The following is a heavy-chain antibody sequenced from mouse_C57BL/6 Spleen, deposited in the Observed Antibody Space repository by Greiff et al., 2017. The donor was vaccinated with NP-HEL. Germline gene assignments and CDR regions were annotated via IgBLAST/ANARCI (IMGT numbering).Heavy chain of an antibody. Sequence: VQLQQSGPELVKPGASVKLSCKASGYTFTSYDINWVKQRPGQGLEWIGWIYPRDGSPKYNEKFKGKATLTVDTSSSTAYMELHSLTSEDSAVYYCARGDYSFAYWGQGTLVTVSA. V-gene: IGHV1-85*01. CDR2: IYPRDGSP. D-gene: IGHD1-1*01. J-gene: IGHJ3*01. CDR3: ARGDYSFAY. CDR1: GYTFTSYD.